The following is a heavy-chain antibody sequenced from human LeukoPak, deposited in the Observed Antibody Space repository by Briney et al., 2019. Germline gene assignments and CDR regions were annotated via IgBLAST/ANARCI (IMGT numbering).Heavy chain of an antibody. CDR1: GFTFSDYY. CDR3: ARDRWRWLQHDY. V-gene: IGHV3-11*05. CDR2: ISSSSSYT. Sequence: PGRSLRLSCAASGFTFSDYYMSWIRQAPGKGLEWVSYISSSSSYTNYADSVKGRFTISRDNAKNSLYLQMNSLRAEDTAVYYCARDRWRWLQHDYWGQGTLVTVSS. D-gene: IGHD5-24*01. J-gene: IGHJ4*02.